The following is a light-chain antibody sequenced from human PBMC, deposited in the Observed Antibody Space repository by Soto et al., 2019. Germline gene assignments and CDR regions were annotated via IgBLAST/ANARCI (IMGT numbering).Light chain of an antibody. CDR3: QQYNSYLT. CDR1: QSISSW. J-gene: IGKJ4*01. V-gene: IGKV1-5*01. Sequence: DIPMTQSPSTLSASVGDRVTITCRASQSISSWLAWYQQKPGKAPKLMIYDASNLESGVPSRFSGSGSGTEFTLTISSLQPDDFATYYCQQYNSYLTFGGGTKVEIK. CDR2: DAS.